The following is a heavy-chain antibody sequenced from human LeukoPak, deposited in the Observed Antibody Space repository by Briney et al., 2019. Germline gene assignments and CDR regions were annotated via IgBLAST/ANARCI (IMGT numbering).Heavy chain of an antibody. Sequence: SETLSLTCTVSGGSISSSSYYWGWIRQPPGKGLEWIGSIYYSGSTYYNPSLKSLVTISVDTSKNQFSLKLSSVTAADTAVYYCARLIDIVLMVYAGWFDPWGQGTLVTVSS. CDR1: GGSISSSSYY. D-gene: IGHD2-8*01. CDR3: ARLIDIVLMVYAGWFDP. V-gene: IGHV4-39*01. J-gene: IGHJ5*02. CDR2: IYYSGST.